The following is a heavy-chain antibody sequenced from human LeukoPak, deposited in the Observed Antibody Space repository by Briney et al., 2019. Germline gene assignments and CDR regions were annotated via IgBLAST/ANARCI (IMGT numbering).Heavy chain of an antibody. J-gene: IGHJ5*02. CDR3: ARPYCSSTSCYTGWFDP. CDR2: IIPIFGTA. D-gene: IGHD2-2*02. V-gene: IGHV1-69*05. CDR1: GGTFSSYA. Sequence: ASVKVSCKASGGTFSSYAISWVRQAPGHGLEWRGGIIPIFGTANYAQKFQGRVTITTDESTSTAYMGLSSLRSEDTAVYYCARPYCSSTSCYTGWFDPWGQGTLVTVSS.